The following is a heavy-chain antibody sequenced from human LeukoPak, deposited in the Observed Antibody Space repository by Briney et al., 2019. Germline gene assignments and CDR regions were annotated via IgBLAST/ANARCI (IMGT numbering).Heavy chain of an antibody. CDR2: ISGSGGST. V-gene: IGHV3-23*01. D-gene: IGHD6-13*01. Sequence: SCKASGYTFSSYGMSWVRQAPGKGLEWVSAISGSGGSTYYADSVKGRFTISRDNSKNTLYLQMNSLRAEDTAVYYCAKAAAGTFEDYAFDIWGQGTMVTVSS. CDR1: GYTFSSYG. J-gene: IGHJ3*02. CDR3: AKAAAGTFEDYAFDI.